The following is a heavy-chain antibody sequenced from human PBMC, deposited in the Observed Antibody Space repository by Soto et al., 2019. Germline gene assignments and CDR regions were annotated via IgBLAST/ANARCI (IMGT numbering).Heavy chain of an antibody. J-gene: IGHJ4*02. V-gene: IGHV3-23*01. CDR3: AKSRYYDFWSGYAY. CDR1: GFTFSSYA. Sequence: EVQLLESGGGLVQPGGSLRLSCAACGFTFSSYAMSWVRQAPGKGLEWVSAISGSGGSTYYADSVKGRFTISRDNSKNTLYLQMNSLRAEDTAVYYCAKSRYYDFWSGYAYWGQGTLVTVSS. D-gene: IGHD3-3*01. CDR2: ISGSGGST.